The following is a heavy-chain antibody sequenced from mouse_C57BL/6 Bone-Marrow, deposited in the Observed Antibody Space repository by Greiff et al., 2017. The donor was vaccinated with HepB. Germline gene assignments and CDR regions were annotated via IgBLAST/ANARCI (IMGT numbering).Heavy chain of an antibody. Sequence: EVQRVESGGGLVQPTGSLKLSCAASGFSFNTYAMNWVRQAPGKGLEWVARIRSKSNNYAKYYADSVKDRFTISRDDSESMLYLQMNNLKTEDTAMYYCVRDYVSWFAYWGQGTLVTVSA. CDR2: IRSKSNNYAK. V-gene: IGHV10-1*01. J-gene: IGHJ3*01. CDR1: GFSFNTYA. D-gene: IGHD2-4*01. CDR3: VRDYVSWFAY.